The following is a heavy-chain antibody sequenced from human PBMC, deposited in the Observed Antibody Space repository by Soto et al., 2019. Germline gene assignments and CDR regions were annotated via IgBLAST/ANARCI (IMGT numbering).Heavy chain of an antibody. V-gene: IGHV3-30-3*01. Sequence: SLRLSYRTSGFTFSSCAMHWVRQAPGKGLEWVALISYDGSNKYYADSVKGRFTISRDNSKNTLYLQMNSLRAEDTAVYYCARDKRDLRFLAWSYYFDYWGQGT. CDR2: ISYDGSNK. J-gene: IGHJ4*02. CDR3: ARDKRDLRFLAWSYYFDY. D-gene: IGHD3-3*01. CDR1: GFTFSSCA.